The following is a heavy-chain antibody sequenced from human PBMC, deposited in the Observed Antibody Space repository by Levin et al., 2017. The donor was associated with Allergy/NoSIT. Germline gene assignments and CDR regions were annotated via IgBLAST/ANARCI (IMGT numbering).Heavy chain of an antibody. Sequence: GSLRLSCTVSGGSISSYYWSWIRQPPGKGLEWIGYIYYSGSTNYNPSLKSRVTISVDTSKNQFSLKLSSVTAADTAVYYCARTGLYYYGSGSYWEDAFDIWGQGTMVTVSS. CDR1: GGSISSYY. CDR2: IYYSGST. V-gene: IGHV4-59*01. D-gene: IGHD3-10*01. J-gene: IGHJ3*02. CDR3: ARTGLYYYGSGSYWEDAFDI.